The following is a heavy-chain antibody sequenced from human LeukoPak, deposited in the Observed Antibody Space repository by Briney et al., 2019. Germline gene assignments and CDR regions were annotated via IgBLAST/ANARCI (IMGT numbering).Heavy chain of an antibody. V-gene: IGHV1-8*02. Sequence: ASVKVSCKASGYTFTSYDINWVRQATGQGLEWMGWMNPNSGNTGYAQKLQGRVTMTTDTSTSTAYMELRSLRSDDTAVYYCARYCSSTSCRRQNWFDPWGQGTLVTVSS. CDR3: ARYCSSTSCRRQNWFDP. CDR2: MNPNSGNT. D-gene: IGHD2-2*01. J-gene: IGHJ5*02. CDR1: GYTFTSYD.